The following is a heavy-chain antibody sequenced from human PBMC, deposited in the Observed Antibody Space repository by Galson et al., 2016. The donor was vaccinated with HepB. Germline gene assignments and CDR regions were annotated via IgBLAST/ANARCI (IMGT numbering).Heavy chain of an antibody. CDR1: GFTFSNYW. V-gene: IGHV3-74*01. J-gene: IGHJ4*02. CDR3: VSTITPAPIPRVDY. D-gene: IGHD2/OR15-2a*01. Sequence: SLRLSCAASGFTFSNYWMHWVRQAPGKGLVWVSRIKSDGETADYAHSVKGRFTISRDNARNTLSLQMESLRAEDTAVYYCVSTITPAPIPRVDYWGQGTLVTVSS. CDR2: IKSDGETA.